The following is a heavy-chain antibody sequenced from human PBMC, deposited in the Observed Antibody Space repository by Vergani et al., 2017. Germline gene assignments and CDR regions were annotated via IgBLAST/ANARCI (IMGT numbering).Heavy chain of an antibody. V-gene: IGHV4-34*01. CDR2: INHSGST. J-gene: IGHJ3*02. CDR3: AGGRRWNSSGWYRLDAFDI. Sequence: QVQLQQWGAGLLKPSETLSLTCAVYGGSFSGYYWSWIRQPPGKGLEWIGEINHSGSTNYNPSLKSRVTISVDTSKNQFSLKLSSVTAADTAVYYCAGGRRWNSSGWYRLDAFDIWGQGTMVTVSS. CDR1: GGSFSGYY. D-gene: IGHD6-19*01.